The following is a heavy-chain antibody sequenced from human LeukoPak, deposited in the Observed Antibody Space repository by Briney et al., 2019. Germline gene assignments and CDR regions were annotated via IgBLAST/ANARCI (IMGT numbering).Heavy chain of an antibody. CDR1: GFTISDNF. D-gene: IGHD3-16*01. V-gene: IGHV3-53*04. Sequence: GGSLRLSCAAFGFTISDNFMSWVRQAPGKGLEWVSLIYAAGSTYYADSVKGRFTISRHNSKNTLYLQMNSLRAEDTAVYYCARGGVGAFDIWGQGTMVTVSS. J-gene: IGHJ3*02. CDR2: IYAAGST. CDR3: ARGGVGAFDI.